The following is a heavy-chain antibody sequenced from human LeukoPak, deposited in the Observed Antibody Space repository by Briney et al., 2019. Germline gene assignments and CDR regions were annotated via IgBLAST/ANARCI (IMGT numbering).Heavy chain of an antibody. CDR2: IYHTGST. CDR3: AREGESGSYYLN. V-gene: IGHV4-59*02. J-gene: IGHJ4*02. Sequence: SETLSLTCTISGGSVSDYYWSWIRQSPGKGLEWIGYIYHTGSTSYSPSLKSRVTISVDTSKNQFSLKLSSVTAADTAVYYCAREGESGSYYLNWGQGTLVTVSS. D-gene: IGHD1-26*01. CDR1: GGSVSDYY.